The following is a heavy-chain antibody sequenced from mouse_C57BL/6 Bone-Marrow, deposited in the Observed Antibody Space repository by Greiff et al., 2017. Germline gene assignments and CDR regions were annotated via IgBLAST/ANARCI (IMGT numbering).Heavy chain of an antibody. CDR1: GYAFSSSW. D-gene: IGHD1-1*02. J-gene: IGHJ2*01. CDR2: IYPGDGDT. V-gene: IGHV1-82*01. Sequence: VKLQQSGPELVKPGVSVKISCKASGYAFSSSWMNWVKQRPGKGLEWIGRIYPGDGDTNYTGKLKGKATLTAYKSSSTAYSQLRSLTSEVSAVYFGARYGGPNLYYLDYWGQGTTLTVSS. CDR3: ARYGGPNLYYLDY.